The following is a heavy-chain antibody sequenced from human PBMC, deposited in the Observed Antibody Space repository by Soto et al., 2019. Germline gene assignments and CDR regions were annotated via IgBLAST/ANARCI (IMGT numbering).Heavy chain of an antibody. D-gene: IGHD5-12*01. CDR3: ARDGVVATNRYYYYGMDV. CDR2: ISSNGGST. Sequence: GSLRLSCAASGFTFSSYAMHWVRQAPGKGLEYVSAISSNGGSTYYADSVKGRFTISRDNSKNTLYLQMGSLRAEDMAVYYCARDGVVATNRYYYYGMDVWGQGTTVTVSS. J-gene: IGHJ6*02. V-gene: IGHV3-64*02. CDR1: GFTFSSYA.